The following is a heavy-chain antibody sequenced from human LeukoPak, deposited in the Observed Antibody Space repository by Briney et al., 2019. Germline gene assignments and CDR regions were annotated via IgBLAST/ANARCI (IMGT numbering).Heavy chain of an antibody. D-gene: IGHD6-6*01. CDR2: ISAYNGNT. V-gene: IGHV1-18*01. J-gene: IGHJ6*03. CDR3: ARAYSSSSFYYYYMDV. CDR1: GYTFTSYG. Sequence: GASVKVSCKASGYTFTSYGISWVRQAPGQGLEWRGWISAYNGNTNYAQKLQGRVTMTTDTSTSTAYMELRSLRSDDTAVYYCARAYSSSSFYYYYMDVWGKGTTVTVSS.